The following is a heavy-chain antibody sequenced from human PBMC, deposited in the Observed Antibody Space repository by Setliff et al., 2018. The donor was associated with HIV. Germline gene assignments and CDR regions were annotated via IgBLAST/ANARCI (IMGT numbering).Heavy chain of an antibody. D-gene: IGHD3-10*01. J-gene: IGHJ6*03. V-gene: IGHV4-39*01. CDR2: INYRGNT. CDR1: GGSISTSRYY. Sequence: PSETLSLTCTVSGGSISTSRYYWGWIRQPPGKGLEWIGSINYRGNTYYNPSLKSRAAISVDTSKNQISLKLSSVTAADTAVYYCASLDGSESPYICYYYMDVWGKGTAVTVSS. CDR3: ASLDGSESPYICYYYMDV.